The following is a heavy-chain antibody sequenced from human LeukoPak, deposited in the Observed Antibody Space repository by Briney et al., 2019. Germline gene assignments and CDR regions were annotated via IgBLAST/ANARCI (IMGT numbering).Heavy chain of an antibody. Sequence: PGGSLRLSCAASGFTFSSYGMHWVRQAPGKGLEWVAFIRYDGSNKYYADSVKGRFTISRDNAKNSLYLQMNSLRAEDTAVYYCARAVYSSGPLWGQGTLVTVSS. CDR3: ARAVYSSGPL. CDR2: IRYDGSNK. J-gene: IGHJ4*02. CDR1: GFTFSSYG. D-gene: IGHD6-19*01. V-gene: IGHV3-30*02.